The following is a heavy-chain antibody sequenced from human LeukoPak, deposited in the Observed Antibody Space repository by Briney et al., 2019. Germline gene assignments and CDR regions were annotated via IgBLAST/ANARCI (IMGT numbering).Heavy chain of an antibody. CDR2: INHSGST. Sequence: SETLSLTCAVYGESFSGFHWSWIRQPPGKGLEWFGEINHSGSTNYNTSLKSRVTISVDTSKNQFSLKLSSVTAADTAIYYCARLRCGDCYPNWFDPWGQGTLVTVSS. D-gene: IGHD2-21*02. V-gene: IGHV4-34*01. J-gene: IGHJ5*02. CDR1: GESFSGFH. CDR3: ARLRCGDCYPNWFDP.